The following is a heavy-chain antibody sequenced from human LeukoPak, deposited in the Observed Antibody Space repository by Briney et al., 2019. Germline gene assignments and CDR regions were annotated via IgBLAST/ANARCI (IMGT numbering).Heavy chain of an antibody. Sequence: ASMKVSCKASGYTLTGYYMHWVRQAPGQGLEWMGWINPNSGGTNYAQKFQGRVTMTRDTSISTAYMELSRLRSDDTAVYYCARWELRWYAFDIWGQGTMVTVSS. D-gene: IGHD4-23*01. V-gene: IGHV1-2*02. J-gene: IGHJ3*02. CDR1: GYTLTGYY. CDR3: ARWELRWYAFDI. CDR2: INPNSGGT.